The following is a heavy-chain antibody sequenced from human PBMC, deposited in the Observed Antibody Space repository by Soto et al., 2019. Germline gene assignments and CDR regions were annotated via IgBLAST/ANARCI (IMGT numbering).Heavy chain of an antibody. V-gene: IGHV1-46*01. J-gene: IGHJ4*02. D-gene: IGHD2-2*01. CDR3: VGEASMSYAFHY. CDR1: GYTFINYY. Sequence: QVQLVQSGAEVKKPGASVEVSCKASGYTFINYYMHWVRQAPAEGLEWMGMISPSDGATIYAQRFHGRVTMTRDMSTTTVYMSLSRLRAEDTAVYYCVGEASMSYAFHYWGQGVLVAVSS. CDR2: ISPSDGAT.